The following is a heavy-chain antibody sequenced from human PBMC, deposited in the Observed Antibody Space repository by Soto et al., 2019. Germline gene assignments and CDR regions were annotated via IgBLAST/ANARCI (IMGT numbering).Heavy chain of an antibody. Sequence: ASVKVSCKASGYTFTGYYMHWVRQAPGQGLEWMGWINPNSGGTNYAQKFQGWVTMTRDTSISTAYMELSRLRSDDTAVYYCARGAAGTPYYYYYGMDVWGQGTTVTVSS. D-gene: IGHD6-13*01. V-gene: IGHV1-2*04. J-gene: IGHJ6*02. CDR2: INPNSGGT. CDR3: ARGAAGTPYYYYYGMDV. CDR1: GYTFTGYY.